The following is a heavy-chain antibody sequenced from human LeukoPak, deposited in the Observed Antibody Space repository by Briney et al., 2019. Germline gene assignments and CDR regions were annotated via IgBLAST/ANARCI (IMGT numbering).Heavy chain of an antibody. D-gene: IGHD2-8*01. Sequence: SQTLSLTCTVSGDSIRSYYWSWIRQPPGKGLEWIGYIYFSGATSYNPSLRSRVTISLDTSKSQFSLTLSSVTAADTAVYYCAIGMVSWNYWGRGTLVTVSS. J-gene: IGHJ4*02. V-gene: IGHV4-59*08. CDR3: AIGMVSWNY. CDR2: IYFSGAT. CDR1: GDSIRSYY.